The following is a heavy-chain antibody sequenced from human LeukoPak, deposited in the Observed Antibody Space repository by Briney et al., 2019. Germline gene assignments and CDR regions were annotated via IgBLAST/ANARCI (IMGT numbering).Heavy chain of an antibody. Sequence: GGSLRLSCAASGFTFSSYWMSWVRQAPGKGLEWVTNIKHDGSEKYYVDSVKGRFTVSRDNAKNSLYLQMNSLRDEDTAVYYCARIDDAFDIRGQGTMVTVSS. CDR1: GFTFSSYW. J-gene: IGHJ3*02. CDR3: ARIDDAFDI. V-gene: IGHV3-7*01. CDR2: IKHDGSEK.